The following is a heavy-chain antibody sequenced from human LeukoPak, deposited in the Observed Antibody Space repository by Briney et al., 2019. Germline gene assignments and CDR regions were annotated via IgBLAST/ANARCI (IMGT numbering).Heavy chain of an antibody. D-gene: IGHD3-16*01. CDR3: ARDWGGAVDD. CDR2: IYYSGNT. J-gene: IGHJ4*02. CDR1: GGSISSGGYY. V-gene: IGHV4-31*03. Sequence: SETLPLTCTVSGGSISSGGYYWRWLPQHPGRGLVWLGYIYYSGNTYYNPSLQSRFTISVDTYKNQFSLKLSSVTAEDTAVYYCARDWGGAVDDWGQGTLVTVSS.